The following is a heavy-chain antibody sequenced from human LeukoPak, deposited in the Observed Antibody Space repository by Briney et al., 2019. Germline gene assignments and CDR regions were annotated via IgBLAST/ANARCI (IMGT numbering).Heavy chain of an antibody. D-gene: IGHD6-19*01. CDR1: GITVSSNY. J-gene: IGHJ4*02. Sequence: GGSLRLSCAASGITVSSNYMTWVRQAPGKGLEWVSVLYSGGTTYYADSVKGRFTISRDNSKNTLYLQMDSLRVEDTAAYYCARDPPGIRVPGVWGQGTLVTVSS. CDR3: ARDPPGIRVPGV. CDR2: LYSGGTT. V-gene: IGHV3-53*01.